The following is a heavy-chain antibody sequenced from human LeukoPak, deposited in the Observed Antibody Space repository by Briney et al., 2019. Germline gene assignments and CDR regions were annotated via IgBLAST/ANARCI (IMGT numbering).Heavy chain of an antibody. V-gene: IGHV3-7*01. D-gene: IGHD3-3*01. Sequence: GESLRLSCAASGFTFSSYWMSWVRQAPGKGLEWVANMNQDGSETYYVDSVKGRFTISRDNAKNSLYLQMNSLRAEDTAVFYCARHHSDFSSVYDYWGQGALVTVSS. CDR2: MNQDGSET. CDR3: ARHHSDFSSVYDY. J-gene: IGHJ4*02. CDR1: GFTFSSYW.